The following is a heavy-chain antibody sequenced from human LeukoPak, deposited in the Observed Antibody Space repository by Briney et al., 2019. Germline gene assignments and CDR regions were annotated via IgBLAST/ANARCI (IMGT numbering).Heavy chain of an antibody. J-gene: IGHJ3*01. CDR1: GFTFSSYG. CDR2: IWYDGSNK. Sequence: PGRSLRLSCAASGFTFSSYGMHWVRQAPGKGLEWVAVIWYDGSNKYYADSVKGRFTISRDNSKNTLYLPMNSLRAEDTAVYYCASDSSSWSDAFDLWGQGTMVTVSS. D-gene: IGHD6-13*01. CDR3: ASDSSSWSDAFDL. V-gene: IGHV3-33*01.